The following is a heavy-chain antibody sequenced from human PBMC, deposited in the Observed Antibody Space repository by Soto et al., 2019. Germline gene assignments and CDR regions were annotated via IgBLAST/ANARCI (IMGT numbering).Heavy chain of an antibody. J-gene: IGHJ4*02. Sequence: SETLSLTCTVSGGSISSGSYYWGWLRQSQEKGLEWIGSIFYSGNTYYNPSLRSRVTNSVDTSKNHLSLGLTSVTAADTAVYYCARHVSYTYGQTFPAYFDYWGLGTLVTVSS. D-gene: IGHD5-18*01. V-gene: IGHV4-39*01. CDR1: GGSISSGSYY. CDR2: IFYSGNT. CDR3: ARHVSYTYGQTFPAYFDY.